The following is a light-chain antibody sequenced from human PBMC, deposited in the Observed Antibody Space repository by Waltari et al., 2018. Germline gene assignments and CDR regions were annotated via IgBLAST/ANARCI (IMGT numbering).Light chain of an antibody. CDR1: ISDIGRNT. Sequence: QSVLTQPPSASGTPGQRVTISCHGSISDIGRNTLRWYQQSPDTAPKLLIYINTQRPSGVPDRFSGSKSGTSASLAISGLQSEDEADYYCAAWDDSRGYVFGTGTKVTVL. CDR2: INT. CDR3: AAWDDSRGYV. V-gene: IGLV1-44*01. J-gene: IGLJ1*01.